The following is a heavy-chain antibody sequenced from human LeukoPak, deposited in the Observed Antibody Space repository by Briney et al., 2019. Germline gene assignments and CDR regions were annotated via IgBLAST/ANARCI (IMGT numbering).Heavy chain of an antibody. CDR3: SSLQVHWGGDCYTRWFDP. D-gene: IGHD2-21*02. V-gene: IGHV4-59*08. CDR1: GCSVSSYY. CDR2: IYYSGSN. Sequence: PSETLTLTCTVSGCSVSSYYRSWVRQPPGKGLEWIAYIYYSGSNKYNPSFKSRVTISLDRSENQSSLKLMSVTAADTAVYYCSSLQVHWGGDCYTRWFDPWGQGTLVTVSS. J-gene: IGHJ5*02.